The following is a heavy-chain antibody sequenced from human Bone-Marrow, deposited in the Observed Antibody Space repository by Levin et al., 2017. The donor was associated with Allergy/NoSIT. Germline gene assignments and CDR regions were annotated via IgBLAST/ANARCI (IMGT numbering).Heavy chain of an antibody. D-gene: IGHD6-13*01. J-gene: IGHJ4*02. CDR2: IWYDGSNK. CDR1: GFTFSSYG. CDR3: ARGGIGQQLVPNFDY. V-gene: IGHV3-33*01. Sequence: PGESLKISCAASGFTFSSYGMHWVRQAPGKGLEWVAVIWYDGSNKYYADSVKGRFTISRDNSKNTLYLQMNSLRAEDTAVYYCARGGIGQQLVPNFDYWGQGTLVTVSS.